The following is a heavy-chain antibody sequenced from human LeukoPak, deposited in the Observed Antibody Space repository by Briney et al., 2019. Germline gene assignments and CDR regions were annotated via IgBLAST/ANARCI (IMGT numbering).Heavy chain of an antibody. Sequence: GGSLRLSCAASGFAFDDYAMHWVRQAPGKGLEWVSGISWNSGSIGYADSVKGRFTISRDNSKNTLYLQMNSLRAEDTAVYYCARDISASMIVGAFDIWGQGTMVTVSS. J-gene: IGHJ3*02. CDR3: ARDISASMIVGAFDI. CDR1: GFAFDDYA. CDR2: ISWNSGSI. D-gene: IGHD3-22*01. V-gene: IGHV3-9*01.